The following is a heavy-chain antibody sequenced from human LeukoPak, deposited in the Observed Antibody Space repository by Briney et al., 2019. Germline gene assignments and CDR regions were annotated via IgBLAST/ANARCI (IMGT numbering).Heavy chain of an antibody. CDR2: ITLSSGII. V-gene: IGHV3-48*01. CDR3: ARETPYSSSWTVFDY. J-gene: IGHJ4*02. D-gene: IGHD6-13*01. Sequence: GGSLRLSCAASGFTFSNYNMNWVRQAPGKGLEWISYITLSSGIIYYADSVKGRFTISRDNAKNSLYLQMNSLRAEDTAVYYCARETPYSSSWTVFDYWGLGTLVAVSS. CDR1: GFTFSNYN.